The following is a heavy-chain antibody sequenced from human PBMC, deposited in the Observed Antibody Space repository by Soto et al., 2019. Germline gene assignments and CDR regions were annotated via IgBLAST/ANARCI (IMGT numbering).Heavy chain of an antibody. CDR2: ISWDGGST. CDR1: GFTFDDYT. CDR3: EKDIGNYGSGSYYNPGYYYYGMDV. D-gene: IGHD3-10*01. J-gene: IGHJ6*02. Sequence: GGSLRLSCAASGFTFDDYTMHWVRQAPGKGLEWVSLISWDGGSTYYADSVKGRFTISRDNSKNSMYLQMNSLRTEDTALYYCEKDIGNYGSGSYYNPGYYYYGMDVWGQGTTVTVSS. V-gene: IGHV3-43*01.